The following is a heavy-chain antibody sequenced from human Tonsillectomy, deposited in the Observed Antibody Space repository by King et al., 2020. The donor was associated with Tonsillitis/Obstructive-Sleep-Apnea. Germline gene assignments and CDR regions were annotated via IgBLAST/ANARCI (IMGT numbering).Heavy chain of an antibody. J-gene: IGHJ6*03. Sequence: VQLQQWGAGLLKPSETLSLTCAVYGGSFSGYYWSWIRQPPGKGLEWIGEINHSGSTNYNPSLKSRVTISVDTSKNQFSLKLSSVTAADTAVYYCARLMVAYYYYMDVWGKGTTVTVSS. CDR3: ARLMVAYYYYMDV. CDR2: INHSGST. D-gene: IGHD2-15*01. CDR1: GGSFSGYY. V-gene: IGHV4-34*01.